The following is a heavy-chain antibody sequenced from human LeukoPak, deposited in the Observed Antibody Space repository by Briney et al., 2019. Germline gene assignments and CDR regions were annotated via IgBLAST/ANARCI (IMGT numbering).Heavy chain of an antibody. J-gene: IGHJ4*02. V-gene: IGHV4-39*07. D-gene: IGHD6-6*01. CDR2: INYIGST. CDR3: ARDPTPIAARPFDS. Sequence: SETLSLTCTVSGGSIYVTTQYWGGIRQRPGRGLEWIASINYIGSTNKNPGRKSRVPISVDTSTNQFSLKLTSVTAADTAVYYCARDPTPIAARPFDSWGPGTLVTVSS. CDR1: GGSIYVTTQY.